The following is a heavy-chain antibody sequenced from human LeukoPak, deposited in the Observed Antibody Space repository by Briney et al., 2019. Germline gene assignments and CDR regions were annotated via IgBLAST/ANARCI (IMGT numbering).Heavy chain of an antibody. D-gene: IGHD3-9*01. CDR3: ARYDILTGYFDY. CDR1: GFTFSSYA. V-gene: IGHV3-23*01. Sequence: PGGSLRLSCAASGFTFSSYAMSWVRQAPGKGLEWVSAISGSGGSTYYADSVKGRFTISRDNSKNTLYLQMNSLRAEDTAVYYCARYDILTGYFDYWGQGTLVTVSS. J-gene: IGHJ4*02. CDR2: ISGSGGST.